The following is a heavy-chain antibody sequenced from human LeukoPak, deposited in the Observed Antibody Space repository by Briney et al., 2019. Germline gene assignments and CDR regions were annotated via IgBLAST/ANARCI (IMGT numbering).Heavy chain of an antibody. CDR3: ARGRGDYVPGSLLSFDF. D-gene: IGHD3-10*01. V-gene: IGHV4-4*07. Sequence: SETLPLTCTVSGGSISYYYWSWIRQPAGKGLQWIGRIYSSGTTNYNPSLKSRVTMSVDPSKRQFSLKLGSVTAADTAVYYCARGRGDYVPGSLLSFDFWGQGMLVTVSS. CDR2: IYSSGTT. CDR1: GGSISYYY. J-gene: IGHJ4*02.